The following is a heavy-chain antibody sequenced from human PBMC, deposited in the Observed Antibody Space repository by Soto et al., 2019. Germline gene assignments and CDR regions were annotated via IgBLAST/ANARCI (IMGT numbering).Heavy chain of an antibody. CDR1: GGSISSYY. D-gene: IGHD3-22*01. CDR3: ARSPDYYDSSGYYFLDC. CDR2: IYYSGST. J-gene: IGHJ4*02. Sequence: SETLSLTCTVSGGSISSYYWSWIRQPPGKGLEWIGYIYYSGSTNYNPSLKSRVTISVDTSKNQFSLKLSSVTAADTAVYYCARSPDYYDSSGYYFLDCWGQGTLVTVSS. V-gene: IGHV4-59*01.